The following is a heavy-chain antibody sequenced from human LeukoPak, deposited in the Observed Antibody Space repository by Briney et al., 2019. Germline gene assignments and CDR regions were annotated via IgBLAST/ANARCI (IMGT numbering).Heavy chain of an antibody. CDR1: GYSFTSYW. CDR3: AITMVRGVAMGGAFDI. CDR2: IDPSDSYT. J-gene: IGHJ3*02. D-gene: IGHD3-10*01. V-gene: IGHV5-10-1*01. Sequence: GESLKTSRTGSGYSFTSYWISWVRQMPRKGLEWMGRIDPSDSYTNYSPSFQGHVTISADKSISTAYLQWSSLKASDTAMYYCAITMVRGVAMGGAFDIWGQGTMVTVSS.